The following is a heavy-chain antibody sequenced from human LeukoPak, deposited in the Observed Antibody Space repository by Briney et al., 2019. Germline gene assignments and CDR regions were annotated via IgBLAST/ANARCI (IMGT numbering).Heavy chain of an antibody. D-gene: IGHD5-24*01. Sequence: PSETLSLTCTVSGGFATYYGWSWIRQPPGKGLEWIGEIHHDGRINYNPSLKSRVTLSVDKSKNQFSLRLNSVTAADTAVYYCARGGGWQRWLQLLGGFDYWGQGTLVTVSS. V-gene: IGHV4-34*01. CDR3: ARGGGWQRWLQLLGGFDY. J-gene: IGHJ4*02. CDR1: GGFATYYG. CDR2: IHHDGRI.